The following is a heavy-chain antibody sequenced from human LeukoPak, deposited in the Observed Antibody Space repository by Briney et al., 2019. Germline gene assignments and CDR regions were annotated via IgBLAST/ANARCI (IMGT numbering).Heavy chain of an antibody. V-gene: IGHV4-59*12. D-gene: IGHD1-1*01. CDR1: GGSISSYY. J-gene: IGHJ4*02. Sequence: PSETLSLTCTVSGGSISSYYWSWIRQPPGKGLEWIGYIYYSGSTNYNPSLKSRVTMSVDTSKNQFSLKLSSVTAADTAVYYCARDRGWNDAFDYWGQGTLVTVSS. CDR2: IYYSGST. CDR3: ARDRGWNDAFDY.